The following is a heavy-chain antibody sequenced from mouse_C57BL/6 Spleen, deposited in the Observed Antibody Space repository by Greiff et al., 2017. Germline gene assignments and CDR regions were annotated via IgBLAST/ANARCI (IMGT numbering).Heavy chain of an antibody. V-gene: IGHV1-54*01. CDR3: ARRSFCGSSSWLAY. CDR2: INPGSGGT. CDR1: GYAFTNYL. Sequence: QVQLKEPGAELVRPGTSVKVSCKASGYAFTNYLIEWVKQRPGQGLEWIGVINPGSGGTNYNEKFQGKATLTADKSSSTAYKQLSSLTSEDSAVYFCARRSFCGSSSWLAYWGQGTLVTVSA. D-gene: IGHD1-1*01. J-gene: IGHJ3*01.